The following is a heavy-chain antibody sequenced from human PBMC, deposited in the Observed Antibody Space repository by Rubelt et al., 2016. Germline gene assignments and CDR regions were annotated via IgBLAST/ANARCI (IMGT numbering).Heavy chain of an antibody. CDR1: GGSLRGYY. D-gene: IGHD1-14*01. CDR3: ARRRTTLGGDFYFDS. Sequence: QVQLQESGPRLVKPSETLPLTCTVSGGSLRGYYWNWIRQPPGKGLEWIGFVYYSGSTTYNPSLKGRVTMSVDTSKNQFSPDLYSVTATDTAVYSCARRRTTLGGDFYFDSWGQGLLVTVSS. CDR2: VYYSGST. J-gene: IGHJ4*02. V-gene: IGHV4-59*08.